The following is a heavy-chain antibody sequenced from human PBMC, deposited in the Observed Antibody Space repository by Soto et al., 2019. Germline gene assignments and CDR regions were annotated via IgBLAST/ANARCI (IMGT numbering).Heavy chain of an antibody. J-gene: IGHJ4*02. CDR1: GGTFSSYA. V-gene: IGHV1-69*06. D-gene: IGHD1-20*01. CDR2: IIPIFGTA. Sequence: SVKVSCKASGGTFSSYAISWVRQAPGQGLEWMGGIIPIFGTANYAQKFQGRVTITADKSISTAYLQWSSLKASDTAMYYCARPPNRNNHIDYWGQGTLVTVSS. CDR3: ARPPNRNNHIDY.